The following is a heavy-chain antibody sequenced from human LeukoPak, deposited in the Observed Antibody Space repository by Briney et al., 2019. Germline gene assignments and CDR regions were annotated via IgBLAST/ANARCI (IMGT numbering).Heavy chain of an antibody. Sequence: PSETLSLTCAVYGGSFSGYYWSWIRQPPGKGLEWIGEINHSGSTNYNPSLKSRVTISVDTSKNQFSLKLSSVTAADTAVYYCARGRIAATYYYYGMDVWGQGTTVTVSS. CDR2: INHSGST. J-gene: IGHJ6*02. CDR1: GGSFSGYY. V-gene: IGHV4-34*01. CDR3: ARGRIAATYYYYGMDV. D-gene: IGHD6-13*01.